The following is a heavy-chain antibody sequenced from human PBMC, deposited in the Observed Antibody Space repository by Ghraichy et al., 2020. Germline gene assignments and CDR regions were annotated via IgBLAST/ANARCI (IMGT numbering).Heavy chain of an antibody. CDR1: GFTFSSYG. Sequence: RGSLRLSCAASGFTFSSYGMSWVRQAPGKGLEWVSAISGSGGSTYYADSVKGRFTISRDNAKNTLYLQMNSLRAEDTAVYDCATWAGLEAYHYWGQGTLFTVSS. CDR2: ISGSGGST. J-gene: IGHJ4*02. CDR3: ATWAGLEAYHY. V-gene: IGHV3-23*01.